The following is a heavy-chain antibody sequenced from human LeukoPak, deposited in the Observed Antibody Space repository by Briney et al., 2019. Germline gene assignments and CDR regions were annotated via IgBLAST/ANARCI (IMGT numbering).Heavy chain of an antibody. V-gene: IGHV3-23*01. CDR2: ISGSGGST. J-gene: IGHJ4*02. Sequence: GGSLRLSCAASGFSFSSYAMSWVRQAPGKGLEWVSAISGSGGSTYYADSVKGRFTISRDNSKNTLYLQMNSLRAEDTAVYYCAKDRSPWSTTSTPGYWGQGTLVTVSS. CDR1: GFSFSSYA. CDR3: AKDRSPWSTTSTPGY. D-gene: IGHD2/OR15-2a*01.